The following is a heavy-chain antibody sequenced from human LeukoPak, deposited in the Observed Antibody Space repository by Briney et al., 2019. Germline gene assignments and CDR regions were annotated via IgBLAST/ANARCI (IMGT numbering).Heavy chain of an antibody. CDR1: DGSISSGDYY. CDR2: MYYSGST. J-gene: IGHJ5*02. CDR3: ARPYYYDSRIDP. Sequence: PSQTLSLTCTVSDGSISSGDYYWSWIRQPPGKGLEWIGYMYYSGSTYYNPSLKSRVVISVDTSKNQFSLKLSSVTAADTAVYYCARPYYYDSRIDPWGQGTLVTVSS. D-gene: IGHD3-22*01. V-gene: IGHV4-30-4*01.